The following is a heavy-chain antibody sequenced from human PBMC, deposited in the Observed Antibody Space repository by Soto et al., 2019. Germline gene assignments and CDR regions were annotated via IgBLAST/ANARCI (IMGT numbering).Heavy chain of an antibody. CDR1: GGTFSSYA. D-gene: IGHD6-13*01. V-gene: IGHV1-69*13. CDR2: IIPIFGTA. CDR3: AREDRRSSSWFDY. Sequence: SVKVSCKASGGTFSSYAISWVRQAPGQGLEWMGGIIPIFGTANYAQKFQGRVTITADESTSTAYMELSSLRSEDTAVYYCAREDRRSSSWFDYWGQGTLVTVSS. J-gene: IGHJ4*02.